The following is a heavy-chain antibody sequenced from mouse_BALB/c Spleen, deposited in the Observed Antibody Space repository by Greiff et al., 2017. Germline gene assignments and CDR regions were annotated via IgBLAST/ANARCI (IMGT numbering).Heavy chain of an antibody. CDR1: GYTFTSYW. CDR2: INPSTGYT. V-gene: IGHV1-7*01. J-gene: IGHJ2*01. D-gene: IGHD3-3*01. Sequence: QVQLKQSGAELAKPGASVKMSCKASGYTFTSYWMHWVKQRPGQGLEWIGYINPSTGYTEYNQKFKDKATLTADKSSSTAYMQLSSLTSEDTAVYYCNEGPRFDYWGQGTTLTVSS. CDR3: NEGPRFDY.